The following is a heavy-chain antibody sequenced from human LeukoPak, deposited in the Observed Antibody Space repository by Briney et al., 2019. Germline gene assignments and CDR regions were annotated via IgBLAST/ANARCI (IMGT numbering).Heavy chain of an antibody. D-gene: IGHD3-10*01. CDR1: GFTFSSYG. CDR3: AKGMWSSTGGSIDY. V-gene: IGHV3-30*18. J-gene: IGHJ4*02. CDR2: ISYDGSNK. Sequence: QSGGSLRLSCAASGFTFSSYGMHWVRQAPGKGLEWVAVISYDGSNKYYADSVKGRFTFSRDNSKNTLYLQMNSLRAEDTAVYYCAKGMWSSTGGSIDYWGQGTLVTVSS.